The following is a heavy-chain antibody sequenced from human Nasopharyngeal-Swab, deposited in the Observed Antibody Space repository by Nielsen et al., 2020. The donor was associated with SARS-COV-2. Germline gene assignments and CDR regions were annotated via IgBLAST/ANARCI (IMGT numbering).Heavy chain of an antibody. CDR2: TYYRSKWYN. D-gene: IGHD3-22*01. V-gene: IGHV6-1*01. CDR1: VDSVSSNSAA. J-gene: IGHJ3*02. CDR3: AREGPGYDYYDSSGYQSTSDAFDI. Sequence: QTLSLTCAISVDSVSSNSAAWNWIRQSPSRGLEWLGRTYYRSKWYNDYAVSVKSRITINPDTSKNQFSLQLNSVTPEDTAVYYCAREGPGYDYYDSSGYQSTSDAFDIWGQGTMVTVSS.